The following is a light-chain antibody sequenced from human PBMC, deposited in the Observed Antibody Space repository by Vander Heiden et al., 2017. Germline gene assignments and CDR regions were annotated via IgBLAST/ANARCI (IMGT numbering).Light chain of an antibody. CDR1: QSDSSSY. Sequence: ILSTQSPGTLSLSPGERATLSCRASQSDSSSYLAWYQQKPGQAPRLLIYGASSRATGIPDRFSGSGSGTDFTLTISRLEPEDFAVYYCQQYGSSPLTFGGGTKVEIK. CDR3: QQYGSSPLT. J-gene: IGKJ4*01. V-gene: IGKV3-20*01. CDR2: GAS.